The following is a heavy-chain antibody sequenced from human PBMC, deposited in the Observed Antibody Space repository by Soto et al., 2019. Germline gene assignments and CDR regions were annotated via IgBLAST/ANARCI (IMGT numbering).Heavy chain of an antibody. CDR2: IYYSGST. V-gene: IGHV4-59*01. J-gene: IGHJ5*02. D-gene: IGHD6-13*01. CDR3: ARGGYMKVDWFDP. Sequence: SETLSLTCTVSGGSISSYYWSWLRQPPGKGLEWFAYIYYSGSTTYNPSLKSRVTISVDTSKNQFSLRLSSVTAADTAVYYCARGGYMKVDWFDPWGQGTLVTVSA. CDR1: GGSISSYY.